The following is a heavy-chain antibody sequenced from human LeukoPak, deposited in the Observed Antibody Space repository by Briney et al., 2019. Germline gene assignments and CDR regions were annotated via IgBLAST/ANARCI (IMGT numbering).Heavy chain of an antibody. J-gene: IGHJ5*02. CDR1: SDSISPYY. Sequence: SETLSLTCSVSSDSISPYYWNWLRQPPGQGLEWIGYISYSGSTDYNPSLKSRVTISLDTCKDQFSLILPSVTAADTAVYDCARLPDFRFGSGGSCYFDPWGQGTLVTVSS. CDR3: ARLPDFRFGSGGSCYFDP. V-gene: IGHV4-59*08. D-gene: IGHD2-15*01. CDR2: ISYSGST.